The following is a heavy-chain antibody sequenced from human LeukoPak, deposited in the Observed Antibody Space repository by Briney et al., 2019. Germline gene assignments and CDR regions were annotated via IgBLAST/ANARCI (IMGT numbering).Heavy chain of an antibody. D-gene: IGHD3-16*01. CDR2: ISPSGGIT. CDR3: AKDDDWGRYKH. CDR1: GFTFSSHG. J-gene: IGHJ1*01. V-gene: IGHV3-23*01. Sequence: GGSLRLSCAASGFTFSSHGMNWVRQAPGKGLEWVSGISPSGGITYYTDSVKGRFTIPRDNSKNTQSLQMNSLRAEDTAVYYCAKDDDWGRYKHWGQGTLVTVSS.